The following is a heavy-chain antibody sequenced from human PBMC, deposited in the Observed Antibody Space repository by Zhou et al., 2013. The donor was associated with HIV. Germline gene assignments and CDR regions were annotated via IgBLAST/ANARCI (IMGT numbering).Heavy chain of an antibody. CDR3: ARDRGTKWFGELGAFDI. V-gene: IGHV3-7*01. J-gene: IGHJ3*02. Sequence: EVQLVESGGGLVQPGGSLRLSCAVSGFTFSGFWMSWVRQAPGKGLEWVANIKQMEVRNLCGLCQGPIHHLQRQRQELTGSAMNSLRVEDTAVYYCARDRGTKWFGELGAFDIWGQGTMVTVSS. CDR1: GFTFSGFW. D-gene: IGHD3-10*01. CDR2: IKQMEVR.